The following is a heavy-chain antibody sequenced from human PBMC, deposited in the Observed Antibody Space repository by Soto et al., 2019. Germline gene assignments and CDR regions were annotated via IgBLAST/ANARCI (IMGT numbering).Heavy chain of an antibody. Sequence: QVQLVQSGAEVKKPGASVKVSCKASGYTFTDYSVHWVRQAPGQGLEWMGWISPSSGGTNYAQKFQGRVTMTRDTSISTAYMELSRQTSDDTAVYYCVREMLVSDHYWGQGTLVTVSS. D-gene: IGHD1-26*01. J-gene: IGHJ4*02. CDR3: VREMLVSDHY. CDR1: GYTFTDYS. V-gene: IGHV1-2*02. CDR2: ISPSSGGT.